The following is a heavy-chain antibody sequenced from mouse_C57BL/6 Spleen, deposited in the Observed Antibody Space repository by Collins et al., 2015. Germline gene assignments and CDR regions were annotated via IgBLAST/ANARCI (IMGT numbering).Heavy chain of an antibody. CDR2: ISYSGST. J-gene: IGHJ3*01. CDR3: AREGLMITFAY. Sequence: DVQLQESGPGLVKPSQSLSLTCTVTGYSITSDYAWNWIRQSPGNKLEWMGYISYSGSTSYNPSLKSRISITRDTSKNQFFLQLNSVTTEDTATYYCAREGLMITFAYWGQGTLVTVSA. CDR1: GYSITSDYA. V-gene: IGHV3-2*02. D-gene: IGHD2-4*01.